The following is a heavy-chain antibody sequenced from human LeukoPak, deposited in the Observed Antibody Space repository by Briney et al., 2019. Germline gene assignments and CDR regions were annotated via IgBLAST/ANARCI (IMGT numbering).Heavy chain of an antibody. V-gene: IGHV3-74*01. J-gene: IGHJ4*02. Sequence: GRSPRLSCAASGFTFSTYCMHWVRQAPGKGPMWVSRICPDGTVTNYADSVKARFIISRDNARNTVYLQMNSPRVEDTAVYYCVRDFRSADYWGQGTLVTVSS. CDR3: VRDFRSADY. CDR1: GFTFSTYC. CDR2: ICPDGTVT.